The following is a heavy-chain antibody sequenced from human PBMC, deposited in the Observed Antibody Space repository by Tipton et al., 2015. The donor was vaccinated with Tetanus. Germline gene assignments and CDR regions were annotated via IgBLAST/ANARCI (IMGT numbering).Heavy chain of an antibody. Sequence: TLSLTCTVSGGSISSSSYYWGWIRQPPGKGLEWIGSIYYSGSTYYNPSLKSRVTISVDTSKNQFSLKLSSVTAADTAVYYCARVEGGQDYGDYGGTEYNWFDPWGQGTLVTVSS. CDR2: IYYSGST. CDR3: ARVEGGQDYGDYGGTEYNWFDP. J-gene: IGHJ5*02. V-gene: IGHV4-39*07. D-gene: IGHD4-17*01. CDR1: GGSISSSSYY.